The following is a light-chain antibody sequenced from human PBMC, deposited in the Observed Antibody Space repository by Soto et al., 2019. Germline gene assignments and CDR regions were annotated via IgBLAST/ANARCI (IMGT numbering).Light chain of an antibody. CDR1: QSVITW. CDR2: KAS. J-gene: IGKJ1*01. V-gene: IGKV1-5*03. Sequence: DIQMTQSPSTLSASVGGRVTVTCRASQSVITWLAWYQQKPGKAPNLLINKASSLQSEVPSRFSGSGSGTEFTLTITSLQPDDFGVYYCQQYKSSSTFGQGTKVDIK. CDR3: QQYKSSST.